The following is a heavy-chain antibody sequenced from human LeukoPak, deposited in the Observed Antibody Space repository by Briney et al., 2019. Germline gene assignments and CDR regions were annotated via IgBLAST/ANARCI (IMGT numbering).Heavy chain of an antibody. J-gene: IGHJ5*02. D-gene: IGHD3-22*01. CDR1: GGTFSSYA. CDR3: ASAMIVVVGGVWFDP. Sequence: SVKVSCKASGGTFSSYAISWVRQAPGQGLEWMGRIIPILGIANYAQKFQGRVTITADKSTSTAYMELSSLRSEDTAVYYCASAMIVVVGGVWFDPWGQGTLVTVSS. V-gene: IGHV1-69*04. CDR2: IIPILGIA.